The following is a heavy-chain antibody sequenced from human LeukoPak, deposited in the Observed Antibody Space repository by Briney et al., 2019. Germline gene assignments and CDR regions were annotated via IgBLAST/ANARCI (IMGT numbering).Heavy chain of an antibody. CDR2: IKQDGSEK. V-gene: IGHV3-7*01. J-gene: IGHJ5*02. CDR3: ARDLYYFDSSGYYASDL. Sequence: GSLILSCAASGFTFSDYWMSWVRQAPAKGLEWVANIKQDGSEKHYVDSLRGRFTISRDNAKNSLDLQMNSLRAEDTAVYFCARDLYYFDSSGYYASDLWGQGTLVTVSS. D-gene: IGHD3-22*01. CDR1: GFTFSDYW.